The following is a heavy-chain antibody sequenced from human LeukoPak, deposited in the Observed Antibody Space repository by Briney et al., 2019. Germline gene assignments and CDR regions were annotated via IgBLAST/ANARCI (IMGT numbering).Heavy chain of an antibody. D-gene: IGHD5-18*01. CDR1: GGSFSGYY. V-gene: IGHV4-34*01. J-gene: IGHJ4*02. Sequence: SETLSLTCAVYGGSFSGYYWSWIRQPPGKGREWIGEINHSGSTNYNPSLKSRVTISVDTSKNQFSLKLSSVTAADTAVYYCARVRDTAMAPPGYFDYWGQGTLVTVSS. CDR2: INHSGST. CDR3: ARVRDTAMAPPGYFDY.